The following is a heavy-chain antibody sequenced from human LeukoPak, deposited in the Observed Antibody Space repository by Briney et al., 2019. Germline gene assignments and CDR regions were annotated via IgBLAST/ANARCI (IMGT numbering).Heavy chain of an antibody. D-gene: IGHD2-8*02. CDR1: GFTVSSNY. V-gene: IGHV3-66*01. J-gene: IGHJ4*02. CDR2: ILGGGGT. Sequence: GGSLRLSCAASGFTVSSNYMTWVRRAPGKGLEWVSVILGGGGTYYADSVKGRFTISRDNSKNTLYLQMNSLRAEDTAVYYCARGLVLTYYYFESWGQGTLVTVSS. CDR3: ARGLVLTYYYFES.